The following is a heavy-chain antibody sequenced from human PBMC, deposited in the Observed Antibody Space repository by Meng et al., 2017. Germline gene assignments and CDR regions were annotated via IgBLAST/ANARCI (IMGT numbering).Heavy chain of an antibody. CDR3: ATGAAAADH. CDR1: GLRFTDAW. V-gene: IGHV3-15*04. Sequence: EVQAVESWGGLVKPGGSLRLSFVASGLRFTDAWMSWVRQAPGKGLEWVGRIERKSDGGTIYYAAPVKGRFTISRDDSKNTLYLQMDSLINEDTAVYFCATGAAAADHWGQGTLVTVSS. D-gene: IGHD6-13*01. CDR2: IERKSDGGTI. J-gene: IGHJ4*02.